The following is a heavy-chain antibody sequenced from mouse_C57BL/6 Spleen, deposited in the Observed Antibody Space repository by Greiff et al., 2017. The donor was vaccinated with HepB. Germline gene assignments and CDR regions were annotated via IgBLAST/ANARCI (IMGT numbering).Heavy chain of an antibody. Sequence: QVQLQQPGAELVKPGASVKLSCKASGYTFTSYWMHWVKQRPGQGLEWIGMIHPNSGSTNYHEKFKSKATLTVDKSSSTAYMQLSSLTSEDSAVYYCARRVTTVVATDYWGQGTTLTVSS. V-gene: IGHV1-64*01. D-gene: IGHD1-1*01. J-gene: IGHJ2*01. CDR2: IHPNSGST. CDR3: ARRVTTVVATDY. CDR1: GYTFTSYW.